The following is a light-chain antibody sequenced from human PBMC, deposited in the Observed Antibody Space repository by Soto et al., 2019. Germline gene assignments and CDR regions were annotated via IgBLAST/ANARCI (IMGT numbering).Light chain of an antibody. CDR1: QSVSSSY. J-gene: IGKJ3*01. CDR3: QQYGTSPST. CDR2: DAS. Sequence: EIVLTQSPATLSLSPGERATLSCGASQSVSSSYLAWYQQKPGLAPRLLISDASSRATGIPDRFSGSGSGTDFTLTISRLEAEDFAVYYCQQYGTSPSTFGPGTKVDIK. V-gene: IGKV3D-20*01.